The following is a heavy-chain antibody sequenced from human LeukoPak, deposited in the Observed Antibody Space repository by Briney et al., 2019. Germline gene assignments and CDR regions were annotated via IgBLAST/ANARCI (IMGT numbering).Heavy chain of an antibody. CDR1: GFTFSTYG. V-gene: IGHV3-33*01. Sequence: PGRSLRLSCAASGFTFSTYGMHWVRQAAGKGLEWVAVIWFDGSNKYYSDSVRGRFTISRDNSRNTLYLQMGSLRADDTAVYYCARAVGPFDFWGQGTLVTVSS. CDR3: ARAVGPFDF. D-gene: IGHD3-16*01. CDR2: IWFDGSNK. J-gene: IGHJ4*02.